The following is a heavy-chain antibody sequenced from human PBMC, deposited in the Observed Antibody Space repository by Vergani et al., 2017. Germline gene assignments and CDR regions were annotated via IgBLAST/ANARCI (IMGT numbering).Heavy chain of an antibody. J-gene: IGHJ3*01. D-gene: IGHD5-12*01. CDR1: GITFWKFG. V-gene: IGHV3-9*01. Sequence: EVQLLESGGDLVQPGGSLRLSCEASGITFWKFGMHWVRQGPGKGLEWVSGISWNSGAVDYADSVRGRFTISRDNAKNSLFLEMNSLRLEDTAVYFCTKGSVYYHDSAGHGYDPYTGFDLWGQGTLVTVSS. CDR3: TKGSVYYHDSAGHGYDPYTGFDL. CDR2: ISWNSGAV.